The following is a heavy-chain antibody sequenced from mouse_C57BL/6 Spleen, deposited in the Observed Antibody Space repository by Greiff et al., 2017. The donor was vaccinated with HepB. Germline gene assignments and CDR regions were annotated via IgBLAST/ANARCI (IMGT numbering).Heavy chain of an antibody. CDR2: INPSTGGT. J-gene: IGHJ3*01. Sequence: VQLQQSGPELVKPGASVKISCKASGYSFTGYYMNWVKQSPEKSLEWIGEINPSTGGTTYNQKFKAKATLTVDKSSSTAYMQLKSLTSEDSAVYYCARGRGLPFAYWGQGTLVTVSA. CDR1: GYSFTGYY. V-gene: IGHV1-42*01. D-gene: IGHD6-2*01. CDR3: ARGRGLPFAY.